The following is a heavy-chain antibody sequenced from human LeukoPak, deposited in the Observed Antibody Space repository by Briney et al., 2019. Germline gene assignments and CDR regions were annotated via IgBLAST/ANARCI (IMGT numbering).Heavy chain of an antibody. J-gene: IGHJ4*02. CDR2: IYYSGST. CDR1: VRSISSYY. CDR3: ARGYQLPLFPD. D-gene: IGHD2-2*01. Sequence: PSETLSLTCTVSVRSISSYYWSWIRQPPGKGLEWIGDIYYSGSTNYNPSLTSRVTISEDTSKNQFSLKLSSVTAADTAVYYCARGYQLPLFPDWGQGTLVTVSS. V-gene: IGHV4-59*01.